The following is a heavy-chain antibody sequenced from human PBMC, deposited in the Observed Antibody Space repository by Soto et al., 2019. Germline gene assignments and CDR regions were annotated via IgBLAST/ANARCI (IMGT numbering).Heavy chain of an antibody. CDR3: AVSTVYNTLNYFDY. D-gene: IGHD1-1*01. CDR2: ITGSSSYI. CDR1: GFTFSSYS. J-gene: IGHJ4*02. Sequence: GGSLRLSCAASGFTFSSYSMNWVRQAPGKGLEWVSSITGSSSYISYADSVKGRFTISRDNAKNTLYLQMNSLRAEDTAVYYCAVSTVYNTLNYFDYWGQGTLVTVSS. V-gene: IGHV3-21*01.